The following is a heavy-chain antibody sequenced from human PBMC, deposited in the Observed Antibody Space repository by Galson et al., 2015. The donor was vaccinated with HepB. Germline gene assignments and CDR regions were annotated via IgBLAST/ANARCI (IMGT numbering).Heavy chain of an antibody. V-gene: IGHV1-3*01. CDR2: INAGNGNT. D-gene: IGHD6-13*01. CDR3: ARVGSSSWYGPFDY. CDR1: GYTFTSYA. J-gene: IGHJ4*02. Sequence: SVKVSCKASGYTFTSYAMHWVRQAPGQRLEWMGWINAGNGNTKYSQKFQGRVTITRDTSASTAYMELSSLRSEDTAVYYCARVGSSSWYGPFDYWGQGTLVTVSS.